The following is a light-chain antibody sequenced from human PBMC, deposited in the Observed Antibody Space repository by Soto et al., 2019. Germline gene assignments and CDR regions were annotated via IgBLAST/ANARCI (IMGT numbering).Light chain of an antibody. Sequence: EIVMTQSPATLSVSPGERASLSCRASQSVNSNLAWYQQKPGQAPRLLIYGASTRATGIPTRFSGSGSGTEFTLTISSLQSEDFAVYYCQQYNGWPPWTFGQGTKMDIK. CDR1: QSVNSN. V-gene: IGKV3-15*01. J-gene: IGKJ1*01. CDR3: QQYNGWPPWT. CDR2: GAS.